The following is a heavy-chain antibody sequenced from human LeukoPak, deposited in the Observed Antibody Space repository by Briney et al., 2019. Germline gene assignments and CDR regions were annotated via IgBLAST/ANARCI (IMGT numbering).Heavy chain of an antibody. CDR2: IIPIFGTV. CDR1: GGTFSSYA. CDR3: ARSLFRFLEWSYRSYYYYYMDV. J-gene: IGHJ6*03. Sequence: GASVKVSCKASGGTFSSYAISWVRQAPGQGLEWMGGIIPIFGTVNYAQKFQGRVTITADKSTSTAYMELSSLRSEDTAVYFCARSLFRFLEWSYRSYYYYYMDVRGKGTTVTVSS. D-gene: IGHD3-3*01. V-gene: IGHV1-69*06.